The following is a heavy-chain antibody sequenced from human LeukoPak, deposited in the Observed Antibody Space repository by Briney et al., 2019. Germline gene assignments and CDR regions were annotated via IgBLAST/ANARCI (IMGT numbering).Heavy chain of an antibody. CDR1: GFTFSDDY. CDR2: ISTSGSTI. CDR3: ARDGSRYCSSTSCYSGYYYYGMDV. Sequence: GGSLRLSCAASGFTFSDDYMTWIRQAPGKGLEWVSYISTSGSTISYADSVKGRFTISRDNAKNSLYLQMNSLRAEDTAVYYCARDGSRYCSSTSCYSGYYYYGMDVWGQGTTVTVSS. D-gene: IGHD2-2*02. V-gene: IGHV3-11*01. J-gene: IGHJ6*02.